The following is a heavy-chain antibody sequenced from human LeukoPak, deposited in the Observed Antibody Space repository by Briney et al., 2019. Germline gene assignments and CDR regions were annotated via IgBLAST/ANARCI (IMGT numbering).Heavy chain of an antibody. CDR2: VNHSGYT. CDR1: GMSFTSYY. D-gene: IGHD4-17*01. V-gene: IGHV4-34*01. CDR3: ARMTTGHDY. J-gene: IGHJ4*02. Sequence: SETLSLTCGVSGMSFTSYYWSWIRQTPGKGLEWIGEVNHSGYTNMNPSLKSRVTISVGTSKNQFSLMMTSVTAADTAVYFCARMTTGHDYWGQGTLVTVSS.